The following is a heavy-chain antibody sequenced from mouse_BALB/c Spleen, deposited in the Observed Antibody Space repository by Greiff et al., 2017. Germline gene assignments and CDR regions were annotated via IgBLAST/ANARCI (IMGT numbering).Heavy chain of an antibody. CDR3: ARRAMITAAWFAY. J-gene: IGHJ3*01. CDR1: GYTFTSYT. D-gene: IGHD2-4*01. CDR2: INPSSGYT. Sequence: QVHVKQSGPELVKPGASVKISCKTSGYTFTSYTMHWVKQRPGQGLEWIGYINPSSGYTNYNQKFKDKATLTADKSSSTAYMQLSSLTSEDSAVYYCARRAMITAAWFAYWGQGTLVTVSA. V-gene: IGHV1S26*01.